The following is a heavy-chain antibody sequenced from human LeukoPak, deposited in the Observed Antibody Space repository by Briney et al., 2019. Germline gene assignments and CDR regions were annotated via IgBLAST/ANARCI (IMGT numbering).Heavy chain of an antibody. CDR1: GGSFSGYY. CDR2: INHSGST. D-gene: IGHD2-2*01. CDR3: ARRPDIVVVPAAAPRLDYFDY. V-gene: IGHV4-34*01. J-gene: IGHJ4*02. Sequence: SETLSLTCAVYGGSFSGYYWSWIRQPPGKGLEWIGEINHSGSTNYNPSLKGRVTISVDTSKNQFSLKLSSVTAADTAVYYCARRPDIVVVPAAAPRLDYFDYRGQGTLVTVSS.